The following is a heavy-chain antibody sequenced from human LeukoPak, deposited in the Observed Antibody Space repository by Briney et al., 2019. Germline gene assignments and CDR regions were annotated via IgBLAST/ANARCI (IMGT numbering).Heavy chain of an antibody. V-gene: IGHV1-2*02. CDR2: INPNSGGT. D-gene: IGHD3-16*01. Sequence: ASVKVSCKASGYTFTGYYMHWVRQAPGQGLEWMGWINPNSGGTNYAQKFQGRVTMTRDTSISTAYMELGRLRSDDTAVYYCARDLEGLGDLLYGDYYYYMDVWGKGTPVTVSS. CDR1: GYTFTGYY. J-gene: IGHJ6*03. CDR3: ARDLEGLGDLLYGDYYYYMDV.